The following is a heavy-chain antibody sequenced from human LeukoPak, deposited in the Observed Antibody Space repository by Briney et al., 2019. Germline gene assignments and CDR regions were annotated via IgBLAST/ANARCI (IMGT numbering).Heavy chain of an antibody. CDR1: GYTFTGYY. J-gene: IGHJ5*02. CDR3: ARGGSGSYFSWLDP. V-gene: IGHV1-2*02. CDR2: INPNSGGT. Sequence: ASVKVSCKAFGYTFTGYYIHWVRQAPGQGLECVGWINPNSGGTSYAQKFQGRVTMTRDTSISTAYMELSRLRSDDTAVYYCARGGSGSYFSWLDPWGQGTLVTVSS. D-gene: IGHD3-10*01.